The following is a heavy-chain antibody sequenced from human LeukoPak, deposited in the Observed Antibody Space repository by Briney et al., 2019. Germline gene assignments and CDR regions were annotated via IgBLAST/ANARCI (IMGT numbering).Heavy chain of an antibody. CDR2: ISGSGGST. CDR1: GFTFSSYA. V-gene: IGHV3-23*01. D-gene: IGHD3-10*01. J-gene: IGHJ4*02. CDR3: AKDLKGSRDLFDS. Sequence: GGSLRLSCSGSGFTFSSYAMSWVRQAPGKGLVWVSSISGSGGSTYYADSVKGRFTISRDNSKSTVYLQMNSLRAEDTAMYYCAKDLKGSRDLFDSWGPGTLVTVSS.